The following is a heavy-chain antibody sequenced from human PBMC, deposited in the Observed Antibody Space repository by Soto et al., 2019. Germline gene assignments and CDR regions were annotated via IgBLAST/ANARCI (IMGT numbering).Heavy chain of an antibody. CDR1: GFSFSDYY. CDR3: NRARSGYPMDF. Sequence: ALRLSCAASGFSFSDYYLDWVRQAPGKGPEWISLIKNRERSYTKEYAASVEGRFTISRDDSQNLLYLQMNNLKTEDTAIYYCNRARSGYPMDFRGQGTRVTASS. J-gene: IGHJ4*02. CDR2: IKNRERSYTK. V-gene: IGHV3-72*01. D-gene: IGHD3-22*01.